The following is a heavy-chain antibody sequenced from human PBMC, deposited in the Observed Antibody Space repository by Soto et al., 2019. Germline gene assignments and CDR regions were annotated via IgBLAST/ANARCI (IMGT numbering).Heavy chain of an antibody. V-gene: IGHV3-48*02. CDR2: ISSRSYTI. CDR3: ARGGSSSDNGMDV. J-gene: IGHJ6*02. Sequence: EVKLVESGGDLVQPGGSLRLSCAASGFTFSTYSMNWVRQAPGKGLEWVSYISSRSYTIYYVDSVKGRFTIFRDNAKNSLYLQMNSLRDEDTAVYYCARGGSSSDNGMDVWGQGTTVTVSS. CDR1: GFTFSTYS. D-gene: IGHD6-6*01.